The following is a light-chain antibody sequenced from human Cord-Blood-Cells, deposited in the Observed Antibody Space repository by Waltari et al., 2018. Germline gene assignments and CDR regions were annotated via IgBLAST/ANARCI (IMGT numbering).Light chain of an antibody. V-gene: IGKV3-15*01. CDR2: GAA. Sequence: EIVMTQSPATLSVSPGERATLSCRASQSVSSNLAWYQQKPGQAPRLHIYGAATRATGIPARFSGSGSWTEFTLTISSLQSEDFAFYYCQQYNNWPPSVTFGRGTKVGIK. CDR1: QSVSSN. CDR3: QQYNNWPPSVT. J-gene: IGKJ3*01.